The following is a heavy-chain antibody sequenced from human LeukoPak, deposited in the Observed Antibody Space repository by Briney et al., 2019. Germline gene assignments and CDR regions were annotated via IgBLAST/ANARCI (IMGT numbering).Heavy chain of an antibody. CDR2: INPDSGGT. CDR1: GYTFSDYY. D-gene: IGHD6-19*01. Sequence: ASVKVSCKASGYTFSDYYMHWVRQAPGQGLEWMGWINPDSGGTKYAQKFQGRVTMTRDTSISTAYMELSSLRSEDTAVYYCARFAVHRRLTVAGQFGLDYWGQGTLVTVSS. CDR3: ARFAVHRRLTVAGQFGLDY. J-gene: IGHJ4*02. V-gene: IGHV1-2*02.